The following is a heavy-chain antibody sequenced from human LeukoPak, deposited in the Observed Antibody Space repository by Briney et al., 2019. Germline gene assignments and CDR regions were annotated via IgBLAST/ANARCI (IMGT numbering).Heavy chain of an antibody. J-gene: IGHJ4*02. CDR2: ILYDGSQE. D-gene: IGHD6-6*01. V-gene: IGHV3-33*01. Sequence: GGSLRLSCAASGFTFSNHGMHWVRQAPGKGLEWVANILYDGSQEYYADTVKGRFTISRDISKNTLYLQMNSLRAEDTAVYYCARDLAATRLDFRGQGTLVTVSS. CDR3: ARDLAATRLDF. CDR1: GFTFSNHG.